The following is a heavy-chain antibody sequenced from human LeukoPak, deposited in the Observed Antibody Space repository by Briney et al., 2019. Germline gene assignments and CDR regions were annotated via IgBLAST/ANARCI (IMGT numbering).Heavy chain of an antibody. CDR1: GFTVSSNY. CDR2: IYSGGSI. J-gene: IGHJ4*02. V-gene: IGHV3-53*01. CDR3: ASGKETSMAQGY. Sequence: GGSLRLSCAVSGFTVSSNYMTWVRQDPGKGLEGGSVIYSGGSIYYADSVKGRFTISRDISKNTVDLQLNSLRAEDTAVYYCASGKETSMAQGYWGQGTLVTVSS. D-gene: IGHD5-18*01.